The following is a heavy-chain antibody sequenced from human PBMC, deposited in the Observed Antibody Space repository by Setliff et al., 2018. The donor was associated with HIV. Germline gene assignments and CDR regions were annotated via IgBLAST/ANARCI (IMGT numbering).Heavy chain of an antibody. V-gene: IGHV4-4*07. D-gene: IGHD3-10*01. CDR2: IDSSGTT. CDR1: GGSFGVYR. J-gene: IGHJ5*02. Sequence: SETLSLTCTISGGSFGVYRWSWIRQSAGRGLEWIGRIDSSGTTDYKPSLKGRVAISVDTSRNQFSLLVTSVTAADTAVYFFAGDRHSSGLGSYGPWGPGILVTVSS. CDR3: AGDRHSSGLGSYGP.